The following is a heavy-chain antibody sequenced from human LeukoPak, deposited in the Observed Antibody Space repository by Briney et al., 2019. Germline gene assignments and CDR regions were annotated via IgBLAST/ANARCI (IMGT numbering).Heavy chain of an antibody. CDR3: AKDSSSWLVYYFDY. D-gene: IGHD6-13*01. CDR1: GFTFGNCA. V-gene: IGHV3-23*01. CDR2: ISGFGGST. J-gene: IGHJ4*02. Sequence: GGSLRLSCAVSGFTFGNCAMSWVRQAPGKGLEWVSAISGFGGSTSYADSVKGRFTISRDNSKNTLYLQMNSLRAEDTAVYYCAKDSSSWLVYYFDYWGQGTLVTVSS.